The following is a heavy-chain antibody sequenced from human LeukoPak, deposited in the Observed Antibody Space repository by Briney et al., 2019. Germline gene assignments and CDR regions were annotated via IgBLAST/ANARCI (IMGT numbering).Heavy chain of an antibody. J-gene: IGHJ5*02. CDR3: ARLDYYESTGLNWFDP. CDR1: GGSISSYY. V-gene: IGHV4-4*07. Sequence: PSETLSLTCTVSGGSISSYYWSWIRQPAGKGLEWIGRIYTSGSTNYNPSLKSRVTMSVDTSKNQFSLKLSSVTAADTAIYFCARLDYYESTGLNWFDPWGQGMLVTVSS. D-gene: IGHD3-22*01. CDR2: IYTSGST.